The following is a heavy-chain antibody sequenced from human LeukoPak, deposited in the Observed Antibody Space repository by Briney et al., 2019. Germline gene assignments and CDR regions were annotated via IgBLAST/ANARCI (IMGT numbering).Heavy chain of an antibody. CDR1: GGSISSSSYY. CDR3: AGHRVGYSSSSGRTDFDY. CDR2: IYYSGST. V-gene: IGHV4-39*01. Sequence: PSETLSLTCTVSGGSISSSSYYWGWIRQPPGKGLEWIGSIYYSGSTYYNPSLKSRVTISVDTSKNQFSLKLSSVTAADTAVYYCAGHRVGYSSSSGRTDFDYWGQGTLVTVSS. D-gene: IGHD6-6*01. J-gene: IGHJ4*02.